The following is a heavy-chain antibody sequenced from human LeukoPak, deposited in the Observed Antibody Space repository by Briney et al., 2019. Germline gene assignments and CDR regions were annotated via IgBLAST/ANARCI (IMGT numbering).Heavy chain of an antibody. CDR3: ARAPGVLYYYYYYGMEV. J-gene: IGHJ6*02. CDR2: VYHSGST. D-gene: IGHD7-27*01. V-gene: IGHV4-30-2*01. Sequence: SETLSLTCTVSGGSISITGISWNWVRQPPGKGLEWIGCVYHSGSTYLNPSLKSRVTMSVDKSKNQFSLKLNPVTAADTAVYYCARAPGVLYYYYYYGMEVWGQGTTVTVSS. CDR1: GGSISITGIS.